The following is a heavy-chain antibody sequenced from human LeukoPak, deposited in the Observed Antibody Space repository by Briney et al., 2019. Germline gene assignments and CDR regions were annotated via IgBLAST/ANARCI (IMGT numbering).Heavy chain of an antibody. J-gene: IGHJ4*02. D-gene: IGHD2-15*01. CDR3: ARATYPDIVVVLAALGY. CDR1: GFGLCDYA. V-gene: IGHV3-49*04. CDR2: IRRTPRGGTI. Sequence: SLRLSCTASGFGLCDYAMIWVRQAPGKDLEWVGLIRRTPRGGTIEYAASVKGRFTISRDDSKRVAYLQLNSLKTDDTAVYYCARATYPDIVVVLAALGYWGQGTLVTVSS.